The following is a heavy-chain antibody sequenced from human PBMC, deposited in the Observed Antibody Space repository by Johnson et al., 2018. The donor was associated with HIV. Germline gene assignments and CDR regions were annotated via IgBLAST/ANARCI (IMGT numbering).Heavy chain of an antibody. CDR3: ARLNDYL. D-gene: IGHD3-16*01. V-gene: IGHV3-30-3*01. J-gene: IGHJ3*01. CDR1: GFSFSTYN. CDR2: ISYDGSNK. Sequence: QVQLVESGGGVVQPGRSLRLSCAASGFSFSTYNMHWVRHAPGRGLEWVAFISYDGSNKYYADSVKGRFTISRDNSKNSLYLQMNSLRAEDTAVYYCARLNDYLWGQGTMVTVSS.